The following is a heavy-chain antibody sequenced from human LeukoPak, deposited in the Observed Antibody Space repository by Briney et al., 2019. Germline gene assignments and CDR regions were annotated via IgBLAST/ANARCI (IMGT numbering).Heavy chain of an antibody. J-gene: IGHJ5*02. Sequence: GGSLRLSCAASGFTFSSYSMNWVRQAPGKGLEWVSSISSSSSYIYYADSVKGRFTISRDNAKNSLYLQMNSLRAEDTAVYYCARVGGSPGWFDPWGQGTLVTVSS. V-gene: IGHV3-21*01. CDR2: ISSSSSYI. CDR3: ARVGGSPGWFDP. D-gene: IGHD1-26*01. CDR1: GFTFSSYS.